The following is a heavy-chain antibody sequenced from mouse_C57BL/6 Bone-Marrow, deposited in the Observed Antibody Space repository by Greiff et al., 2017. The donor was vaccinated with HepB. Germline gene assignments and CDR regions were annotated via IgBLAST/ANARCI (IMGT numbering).Heavy chain of an antibody. J-gene: IGHJ4*01. CDR1: GYTFTSYG. CDR3: ARFRVGLRRGYAMDY. CDR2: IYPRSGNT. D-gene: IGHD2-4*01. V-gene: IGHV1-81*01. Sequence: QVQLQQSGAELARPGASVKLSCKASGYTFTSYGISWVKQRTGQGLEWIGEIYPRSGNTYYNEKFKGKATLTADKSSSTAYMVLRSLTSEDSAVYFCARFRVGLRRGYAMDYWGQGTSVTVSS.